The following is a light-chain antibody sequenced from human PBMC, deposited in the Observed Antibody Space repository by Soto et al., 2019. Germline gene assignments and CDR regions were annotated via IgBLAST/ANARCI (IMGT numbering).Light chain of an antibody. CDR2: GAS. V-gene: IGKV3-20*01. Sequence: IALTQSPGTLSLSPGERSTLSCRASQSVSSNLAWYQQKPGQAPRLLIYGASSRATGIPDRFSGSGSGTDFTLTISRLEPEDFTVYYCQQYGGSHWTFGQGTKVDIK. CDR3: QQYGGSHWT. J-gene: IGKJ1*01. CDR1: QSVSSN.